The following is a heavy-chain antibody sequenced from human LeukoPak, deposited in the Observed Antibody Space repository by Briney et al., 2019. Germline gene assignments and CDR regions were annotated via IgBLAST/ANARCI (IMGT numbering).Heavy chain of an antibody. CDR3: ARLPYSSGWFHFDY. Sequence: GAPLHISCKGSGYSFTSYWIGWLRQLPGKGLEWMGIIYHGDSDTSYSPSFQGQVTISADKSISTAYLQWSSLKASDTAMYYCARLPYSSGWFHFDYWGQGTLVTVSS. D-gene: IGHD6-19*01. J-gene: IGHJ4*02. V-gene: IGHV5-51*01. CDR2: IYHGDSDT. CDR1: GYSFTSYW.